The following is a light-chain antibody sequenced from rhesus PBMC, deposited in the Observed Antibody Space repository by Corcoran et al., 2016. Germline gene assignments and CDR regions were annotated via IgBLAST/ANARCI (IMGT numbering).Light chain of an antibody. J-gene: IGKJ3*01. Sequence: DIVMTQTPLTLSVTPGEPASFSCRSSQSLLHSNGYTYLHWYLQKPGQSPQLLFYDVSNRASGVPDRFSGSGSCTYFILKISRVGAEDVGVYYCEQTLQSPFTFGPGTKLDIK. CDR2: DVS. V-gene: IGKV2-78*01. CDR1: QSLLHSNGYTY. CDR3: EQTLQSPFT.